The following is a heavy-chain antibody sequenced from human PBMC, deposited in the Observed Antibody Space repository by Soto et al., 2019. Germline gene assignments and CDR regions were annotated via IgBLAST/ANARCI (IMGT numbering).Heavy chain of an antibody. CDR3: ARHRFMDSLTGYTQWFDP. CDR2: IDPSDSYT. Sequence: GESLKISCKGSGYSFTSYWISWVRQMPGKGLEWMGRIDPSDSYTNYSPSFQGHVTISADKSISTAYLQWSSLKASDTAMYYCARHRFMDSLTGYTQWFDPWGQGTLVTVSS. J-gene: IGHJ5*02. D-gene: IGHD3-9*01. V-gene: IGHV5-10-1*01. CDR1: GYSFTSYW.